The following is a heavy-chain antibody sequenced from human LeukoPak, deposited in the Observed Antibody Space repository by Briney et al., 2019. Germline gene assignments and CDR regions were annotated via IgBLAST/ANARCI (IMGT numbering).Heavy chain of an antibody. CDR3: ARDYYGSGSYHNWFDP. D-gene: IGHD3-10*01. J-gene: IGHJ5*02. V-gene: IGHV3-33*01. CDR1: GFTFSSYG. Sequence: PGRSLRLSCAASGFTFSSYGMHWVRQAPGKGLEWVAVIWYDGSNKYYVDSVKGRFTISRDNSKNTLYLQMNSLRAEDTAVYYCARDYYGSGSYHNWFDPWGQGTLVTVSS. CDR2: IWYDGSNK.